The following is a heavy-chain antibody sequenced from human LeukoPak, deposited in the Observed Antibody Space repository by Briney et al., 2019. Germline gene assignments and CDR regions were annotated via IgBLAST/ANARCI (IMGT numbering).Heavy chain of an antibody. J-gene: IGHJ5*02. CDR3: ARLKGRYYDSSGYYPFSP. CDR1: GFTFSSYA. V-gene: IGHV3-48*01. D-gene: IGHD3-22*01. Sequence: GGSLRLSCAASGFTFSSYAMSWVRQAPGKGLEWVSYISSSGDTIFYADSVKGRFTISRDNARNSLHLQMNSLRAEDTAVYYCARLKGRYYDSSGYYPFSPWGQGTLVTVSS. CDR2: ISSSGDTI.